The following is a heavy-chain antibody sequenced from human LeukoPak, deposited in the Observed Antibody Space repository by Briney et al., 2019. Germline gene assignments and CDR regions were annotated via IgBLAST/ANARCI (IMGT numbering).Heavy chain of an antibody. CDR2: IYTSGST. Sequence: SETLSLTCTVSGGSISSYYWSWIRQPPGKGLEWIGYIYTSGSTNYNPSLKSRVTISVDTSKDQFSLKLSSVTAADTAVYYCATKSGRYEVSDAFDIWGQGTMVTVSS. J-gene: IGHJ3*02. V-gene: IGHV4-4*09. CDR3: ATKSGRYEVSDAFDI. D-gene: IGHD6-19*01. CDR1: GGSISSYY.